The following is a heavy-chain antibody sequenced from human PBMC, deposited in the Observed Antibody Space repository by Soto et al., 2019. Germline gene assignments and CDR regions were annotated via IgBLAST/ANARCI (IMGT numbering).Heavy chain of an antibody. CDR3: ASYLISGIAVAGPFDY. J-gene: IGHJ4*02. D-gene: IGHD6-19*01. Sequence: ASVKVSCKASGGTFSSYAISWVRQAPGQGLEWMGGIIPIFGTANYAQKFQGRVTITADESTSTAYMELSSLRSEDTAVYYCASYLISGIAVAGPFDYWGQGTLVTVSS. V-gene: IGHV1-69*13. CDR2: IIPIFGTA. CDR1: GGTFSSYA.